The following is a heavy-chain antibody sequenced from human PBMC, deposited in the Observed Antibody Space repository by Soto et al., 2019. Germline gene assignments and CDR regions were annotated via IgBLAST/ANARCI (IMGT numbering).Heavy chain of an antibody. V-gene: IGHV3-74*01. CDR1: GFTFSSYW. CDR3: ASWGYYYYGMDV. J-gene: IGHJ6*02. Sequence: PGGSLRLSCAASGFTFSSYWMHWVRQAPGKGLVWVSRINSDGSSTSYADSVKGRFTISRDNAKNTLYLQMNSLRAEDTAVYYCASWGYYYYGMDVWGQGTTVTVS. CDR2: INSDGSST. D-gene: IGHD3-16*01.